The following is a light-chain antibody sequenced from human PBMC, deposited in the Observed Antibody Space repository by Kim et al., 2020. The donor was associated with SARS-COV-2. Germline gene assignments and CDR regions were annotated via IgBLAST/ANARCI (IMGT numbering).Light chain of an antibody. CDR3: QRYGGSPPYT. J-gene: IGKJ2*01. CDR1: QRVVDNN. V-gene: IGKV3-20*01. CDR2: GAS. Sequence: GDKSNPSCRADQRVVDNNIAWYQQKPGQSPRLLIYGASRRASGVPDRFSGGGSGTDFTLTIDRLEPEDFAVYYCQRYGGSPPYTFGRGTKLEI.